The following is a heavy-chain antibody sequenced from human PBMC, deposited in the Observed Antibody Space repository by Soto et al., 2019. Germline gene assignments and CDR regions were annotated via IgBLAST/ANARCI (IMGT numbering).Heavy chain of an antibody. D-gene: IGHD5-12*01. CDR1: GFTFSNYV. J-gene: IGHJ6*02. CDR3: AREGKGNGYVYYGMDV. CDR2: ISGSGGST. V-gene: IGHV3-23*01. Sequence: EVQLLESGGGLVQPGGSLRLSCAASGFTFSNYVMSWVRQAPGKGLEWVSTISGSGGSTYYADSVKGRFIISRDNSKHTLYLQMNSLRAEDTAVYYCAREGKGNGYVYYGMDVWGQGTTVTVSS.